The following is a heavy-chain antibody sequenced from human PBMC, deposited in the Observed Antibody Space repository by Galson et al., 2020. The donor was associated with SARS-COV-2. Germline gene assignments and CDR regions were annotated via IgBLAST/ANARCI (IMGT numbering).Heavy chain of an antibody. D-gene: IGHD6-6*01. CDR3: ARVQDGKASDY. CDR1: GFRFSDYY. J-gene: IGHJ4*02. V-gene: IGHV3-11*06. Sequence: GESLKISCAASGFRFSDYYMSWIRQAPGKGLEWVSYISPSSTYTNYGPSVKGRLTIYRDNAKNSVYLYMNSLRAEDTAVYYCARVQDGKASDYWGQGTLVTVSS. CDR2: ISPSSTYT.